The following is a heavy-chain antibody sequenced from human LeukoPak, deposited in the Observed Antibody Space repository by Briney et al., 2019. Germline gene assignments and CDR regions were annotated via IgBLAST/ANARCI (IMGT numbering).Heavy chain of an antibody. V-gene: IGHV3-9*01. Sequence: GRSLRLSCAASGFSFDDSAMHWLRHLPGKGLEWVAGINVMSSSIMYADSVKGRLTISRDDAKDSLSLQLNSLRPEDTALYYCAKGSRGSGWYHFDSWGQGTLVAVSS. CDR2: INVMSSSI. D-gene: IGHD6-19*01. J-gene: IGHJ4*02. CDR1: GFSFDDSA. CDR3: AKGSRGSGWYHFDS.